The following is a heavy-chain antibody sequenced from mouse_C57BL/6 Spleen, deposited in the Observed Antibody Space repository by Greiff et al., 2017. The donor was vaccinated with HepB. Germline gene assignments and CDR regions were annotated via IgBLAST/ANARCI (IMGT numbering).Heavy chain of an antibody. CDR1: GFTFSSYA. D-gene: IGHD1-1*01. V-gene: IGHV5-4*01. CDR2: ISDGGSYT. Sequence: EVQGVESGGGLVKPGGSLKLSCAASGFTFSSYAMSWVRQTPEKRLEWVATISDGGSYTYYPDNVKGRFTISRDNAKNNLYLQMSHLKSEDTAMYYCANYYGSRGYFDVWGTGTTVTVSS. CDR3: ANYYGSRGYFDV. J-gene: IGHJ1*03.